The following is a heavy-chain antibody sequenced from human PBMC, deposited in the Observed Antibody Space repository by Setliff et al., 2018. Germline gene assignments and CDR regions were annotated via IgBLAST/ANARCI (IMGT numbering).Heavy chain of an antibody. Sequence: GGSLRLSCAASGFTFSNFGFNWVRQTPGKGLEWLSVIYNSDSTYYTDSVKGRFTISRDNSKNTVYLQMNNLRADDTAIYYCARAADSYGPPRSYMDVWGKGT. D-gene: IGHD5-18*01. CDR3: ARAADSYGPPRSYMDV. J-gene: IGHJ6*03. CDR2: IYNSDST. CDR1: GFTFSNFG. V-gene: IGHV3-53*01.